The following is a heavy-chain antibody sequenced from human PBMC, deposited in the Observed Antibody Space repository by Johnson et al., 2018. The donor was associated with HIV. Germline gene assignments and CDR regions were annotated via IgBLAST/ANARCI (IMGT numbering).Heavy chain of an antibody. D-gene: IGHD3-10*01. CDR1: GFNVSSNY. J-gene: IGHJ3*02. V-gene: IGHV3-53*01. CDR2: IYSGGST. CDR3: ARVSLYYGSWNDAFDI. Sequence: VQLVESGGGLIQPGGSLRLSCAASGFNVSSNYMNWVRQAPGKGLEWVSVIYSGGSTYYADSVKGRFTISRDNSKNTLYLQMNSLRAEDTAVYYCARVSLYYGSWNDAFDIWGHGTMVTVSS.